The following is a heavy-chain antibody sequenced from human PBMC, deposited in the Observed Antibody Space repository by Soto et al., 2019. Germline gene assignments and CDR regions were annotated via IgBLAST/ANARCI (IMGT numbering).Heavy chain of an antibody. CDR2: ISHDGSKK. J-gene: IGHJ4*02. CDR1: GFSFSSCA. V-gene: IGHV3-30-3*01. CDR3: ARVSIAVAGIAYYFDY. Sequence: QVQLVESGGGVVQPGRSLRLSCAASGFSFSSCAMHWVRQAPGKGLEWVAVISHDGSKKYYADSVKGRFTISRDNSKTTLYLQMNSLRPEDTAVYYCARVSIAVAGIAYYFDYWGQGTLVTVSS. D-gene: IGHD6-19*01.